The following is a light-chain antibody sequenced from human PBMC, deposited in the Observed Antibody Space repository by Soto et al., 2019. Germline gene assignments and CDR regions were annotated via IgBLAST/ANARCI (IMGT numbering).Light chain of an antibody. CDR2: GNT. CDR3: QSYDGRLSGYG. CDR1: SSNIGAGYP. V-gene: IGLV1-40*01. J-gene: IGLJ1*01. Sequence: QSVLTQPPSVSGAPGQRITVSCTGSSSNIGAGYPVHWYQQLPGTAPKLLIFGNTIRPSGVPDRFSGSRSGLAITGLQAGEEADYYCQSYDGRLSGYGFGTGTKAPS.